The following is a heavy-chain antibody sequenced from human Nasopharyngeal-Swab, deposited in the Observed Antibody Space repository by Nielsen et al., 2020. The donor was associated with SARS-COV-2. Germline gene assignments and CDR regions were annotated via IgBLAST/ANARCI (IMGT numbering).Heavy chain of an antibody. V-gene: IGHV3-23*01. Sequence: ESPITPRAAPGFTLRSYALRRVRQAPGKGLEWVSAISGSGGCTYHADSVKGRFTIPRDNSKHTPYLQMTSLRAEDTAVYYCARGYCSSGGCYVKHYGMDVWGQGTTVTVSS. D-gene: IGHD2-15*01. CDR3: ARGYCSSGGCYVKHYGMDV. CDR1: GFTLRSYA. CDR2: ISGSGGCT. J-gene: IGHJ6*02.